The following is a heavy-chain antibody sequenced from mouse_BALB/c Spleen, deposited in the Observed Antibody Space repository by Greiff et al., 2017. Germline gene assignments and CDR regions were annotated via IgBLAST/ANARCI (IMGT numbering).Heavy chain of an antibody. V-gene: IGHV5-15*02. CDR1: GFTFSDYG. CDR3: ARGGSPAWFAY. CDR2: ISNLAYSI. J-gene: IGHJ3*01. Sequence: EVHLVESGGGLVQPGGSRKLSCAASGFTFSDYGMAWVRQAPGKGPEWVAFISNLAYSIYYADTVTGRFTISRENAKNTLYLEMSSLRSEDSAMYYCARGGSPAWFAYWGQGTLVTVSA.